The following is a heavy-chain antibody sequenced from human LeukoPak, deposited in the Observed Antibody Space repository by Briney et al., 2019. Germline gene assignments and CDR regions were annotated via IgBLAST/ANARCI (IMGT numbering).Heavy chain of an antibody. J-gene: IGHJ4*02. V-gene: IGHV3-48*01. CDR2: ISSSSSTI. D-gene: IGHD3-22*01. CDR1: GFTFSSYS. Sequence: GALRLSCAASGFTFSSYSMNWVRQAPGKGLEWVSYISSSSSTIYYADSVKGRFTISRDNAKNSLYLQMNSLRAEDTAVYYCARDGYYYDSSGFLGYWGQGTLVTVSS. CDR3: ARDGYYYDSSGFLGY.